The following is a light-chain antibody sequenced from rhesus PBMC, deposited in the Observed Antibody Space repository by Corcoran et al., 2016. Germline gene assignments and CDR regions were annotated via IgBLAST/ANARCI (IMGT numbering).Light chain of an antibody. CDR3: LQDYTTPYS. Sequence: GDRVTVTCRASQGINKELSWYQQKPGKAPTLLIYAASSLQTGVSSRFSGSGSGTVYTLTISSLQPEVVATYCCLQDYTTPYSFGQGTKVEIK. J-gene: IGKJ2*01. CDR2: AAS. CDR1: QGINKE. V-gene: IGKV1-94*01.